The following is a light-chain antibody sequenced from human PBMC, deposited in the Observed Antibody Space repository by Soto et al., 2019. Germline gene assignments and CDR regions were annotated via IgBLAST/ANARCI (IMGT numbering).Light chain of an antibody. CDR3: QQRSNWPLT. CDR2: DAS. Sequence: EIVLTQSPATLSLSPGERATLSCRASQTVSSYLAWYQQKPGQAPRLLIYDASNRATGIPARFSGSGSGTDFTLNIRGLEPEDFSVYYCQQRSNWPLTFGGGTKVEIK. V-gene: IGKV3-11*01. CDR1: QTVSSY. J-gene: IGKJ4*01.